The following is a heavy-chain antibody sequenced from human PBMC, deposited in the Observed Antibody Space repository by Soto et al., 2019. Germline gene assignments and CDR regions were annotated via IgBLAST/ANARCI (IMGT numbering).Heavy chain of an antibody. CDR3: ATRITVFGLLIPPFDP. CDR1: GGSVNGYY. J-gene: IGHJ5*02. CDR2: INHTGGT. Sequence: ETLSLTCAVYGGSVNGYYWNWIRQPPGKGLEWIGEINHTGGTHYNPSLKSGVTMSVDTSKNQFSLRLSSVTAADTAIYYCATRITVFGLLIPPFDPWGQGTQVTVSS. V-gene: IGHV4-34*01. D-gene: IGHD3-3*01.